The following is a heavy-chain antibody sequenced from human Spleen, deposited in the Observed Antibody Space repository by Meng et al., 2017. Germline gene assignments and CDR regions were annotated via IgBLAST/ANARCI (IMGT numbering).Heavy chain of an antibody. D-gene: IGHD6-13*01. CDR1: GFTFDDYA. V-gene: IGHV3-23*01. CDR2: ISGSGGST. J-gene: IGHJ4*02. Sequence: GESLKISCAASGFTFDDYAMHWVRQAPGKGLEWVSAISGSGGSTYYADSVKGRFTISRDNSKNTLYLQMNNLRAEDTAVYYCAKDREHSTTWYGFNDYWGQGTLVTVSS. CDR3: AKDREHSTTWYGFNDY.